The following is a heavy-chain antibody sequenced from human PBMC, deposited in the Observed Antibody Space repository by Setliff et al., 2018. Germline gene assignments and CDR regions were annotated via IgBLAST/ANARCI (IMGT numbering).Heavy chain of an antibody. Sequence: PGGSLRLSCAASGFTFSYWMSWVRQAPGKGLEWVANIKQDGSEKYYVDSVKGRFTISRDNAKNSLYLQMNSLRAEDTAVYYCARDGGEYWGQGTLVTVSS. CDR1: GFTFSYW. CDR2: IKQDGSEK. J-gene: IGHJ4*02. CDR3: ARDGGEY. V-gene: IGHV3-7*01. D-gene: IGHD3-16*01.